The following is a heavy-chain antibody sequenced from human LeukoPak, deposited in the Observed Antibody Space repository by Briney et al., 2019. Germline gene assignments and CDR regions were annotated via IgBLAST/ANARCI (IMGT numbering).Heavy chain of an antibody. CDR2: INHSGST. Sequence: SETLSLTCAVYGGSFSGYYWCWVRQPPGKGLEWIGEINHSGSTNYNPSLKSRVTISVDTSKNQFYLKLSSVTAADTAVYYCERRIGGVIVITRYYFDYWGQGTLVTVSS. CDR1: GGSFSGYY. CDR3: ERRIGGVIVITRYYFDY. J-gene: IGHJ4*02. V-gene: IGHV4-34*01. D-gene: IGHD3-16*02.